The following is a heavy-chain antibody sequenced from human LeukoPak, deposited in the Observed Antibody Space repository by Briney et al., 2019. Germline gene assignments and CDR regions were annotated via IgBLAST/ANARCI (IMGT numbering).Heavy chain of an antibody. D-gene: IGHD3-22*01. CDR1: GYTLTESS. J-gene: IGHJ4*02. V-gene: IGHV1-24*01. Sequence: ASVKVSCKVSGYTLTESSMHWVRQAPGKGLEWMGSFEPESGETIYAQKLQDRVTMTEDTSTDTAYMELSSLGFEDTAMYYCATSSGYYPGYFGYWGQGTLVTVSS. CDR2: FEPESGET. CDR3: ATSSGYYPGYFGY.